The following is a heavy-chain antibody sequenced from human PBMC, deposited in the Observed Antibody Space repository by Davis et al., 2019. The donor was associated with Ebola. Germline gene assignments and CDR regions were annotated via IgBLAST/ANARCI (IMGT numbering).Heavy chain of an antibody. Sequence: GGSLRLSCAASGFTLSSYSMNWVRQAPGKGLEWVSSISSSSSYIYYADSVKGRFTISRDNAKNSLYLQMNSLRAEDTAVYYCARPYCSSTSCYWGHDAFDIWGQGTMVTVSS. CDR1: GFTLSSYS. V-gene: IGHV3-21*01. D-gene: IGHD2-2*01. CDR2: ISSSSSYI. CDR3: ARPYCSSTSCYWGHDAFDI. J-gene: IGHJ3*02.